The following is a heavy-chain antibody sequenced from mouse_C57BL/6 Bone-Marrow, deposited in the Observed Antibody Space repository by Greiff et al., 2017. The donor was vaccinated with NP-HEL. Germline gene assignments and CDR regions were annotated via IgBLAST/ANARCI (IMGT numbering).Heavy chain of an antibody. Sequence: QVQLQQPGAVLVKPGASVKLSCKASGYTFTSYWMQWVKQRPGQGLEWIGEIDPSDSYTNYNQKFKGKATLTVDTSSSTAYMQLSSLTSEDSAVYYCAREGNWGQGTTLTVSS. J-gene: IGHJ2*01. CDR3: AREGN. V-gene: IGHV1-50*01. CDR2: IDPSDSYT. CDR1: GYTFTSYW.